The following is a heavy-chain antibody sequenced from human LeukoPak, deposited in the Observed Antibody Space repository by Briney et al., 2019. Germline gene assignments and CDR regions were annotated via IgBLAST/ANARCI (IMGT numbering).Heavy chain of an antibody. D-gene: IGHD1-26*01. CDR2: INHSGST. V-gene: IGHV4-34*01. J-gene: IGHJ4*02. CDR3: ARGSIVGATFDYFDY. CDR1: GGSFSGYY. Sequence: SETLSLTCAVYGGSFSGYYWSWIRQPPGKGLEWIGEINHSGSTNYNPSLKRRVTISVDTSKNQFSLKLSSVTAADTAVYYCARGSIVGATFDYFDYWGQGTLVNVSS.